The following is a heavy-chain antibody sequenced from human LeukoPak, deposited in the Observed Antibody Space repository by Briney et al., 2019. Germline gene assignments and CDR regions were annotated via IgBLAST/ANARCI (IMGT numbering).Heavy chain of an antibody. CDR3: ARGAAAGGYYYMDV. J-gene: IGHJ6*03. D-gene: IGHD6-13*01. CDR1: GYTFTGYY. V-gene: IGHV1-2*02. CDR2: INPNSGGT. Sequence: ASVKVSCKASGYTFTGYYMHWVRQAPGQGLEWMGWINPNSGGTNYAQKFQGRVTMTRDTSISTAYMELSRLRSDDTAVYYCARGAAAGGYYYMDVWGKGTTVTVSS.